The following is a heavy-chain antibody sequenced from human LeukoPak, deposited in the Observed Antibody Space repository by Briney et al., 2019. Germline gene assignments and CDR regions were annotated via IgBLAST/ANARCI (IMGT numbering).Heavy chain of an antibody. V-gene: IGHV1-2*02. D-gene: IGHD6-13*01. Sequence: GASVKVSCKASGYTFTGYYMHWVRQAPGQGLEWMGWINPNSGGTNYAQKFQGRVTMTRDTSISTAYMELSRLRSDDTAVYYCARDLAAADTLYFDYWGQGTLVTVSS. CDR2: INPNSGGT. CDR1: GYTFTGYY. CDR3: ARDLAAADTLYFDY. J-gene: IGHJ4*02.